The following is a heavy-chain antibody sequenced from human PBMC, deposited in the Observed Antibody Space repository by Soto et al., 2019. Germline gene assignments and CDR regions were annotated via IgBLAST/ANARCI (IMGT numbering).Heavy chain of an antibody. Sequence: GGSLRLSCAASGFTFSSYSMNWVRQAPGKGLEWVSSISSSSSYIYYADSVKGRFTISRDNAKNSLYLQMNSLRAEDTAVYYCARVWMSYDYVWGNFHPIVDYWGLGALVFVSS. CDR2: ISSSSSYI. J-gene: IGHJ4*02. CDR3: ARVWMSYDYVWGNFHPIVDY. D-gene: IGHD3-16*01. CDR1: GFTFSSYS. V-gene: IGHV3-21*01.